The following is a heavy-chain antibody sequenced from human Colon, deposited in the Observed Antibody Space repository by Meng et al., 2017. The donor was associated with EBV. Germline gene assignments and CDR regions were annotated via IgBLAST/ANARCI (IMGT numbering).Heavy chain of an antibody. CDR1: GFTLSSSA. J-gene: IGHJ4*02. CDR3: ATALY. Sequence: VQLVGSGGGLVQPGGSLRPSCAASGFTLSSSALSWVRQAPGRGLEWVSTISGSGLSTYYADSVKGRFTISRDNSKNTLYLQMNSLRAEDTALYYCATALYWGQGTLVTVSS. D-gene: IGHD2-15*01. V-gene: IGHV3-23*04. CDR2: ISGSGLST.